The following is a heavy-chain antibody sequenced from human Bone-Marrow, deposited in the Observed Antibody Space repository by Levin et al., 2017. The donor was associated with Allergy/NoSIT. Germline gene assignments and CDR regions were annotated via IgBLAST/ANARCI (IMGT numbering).Heavy chain of an antibody. V-gene: IGHV1-69*13. Sequence: SVKVSCKASGGSFSTHPISWVRQAPGQGLEWIGGFIPVLKTANYAHKFRGRVTITADEAAITAFMELSSLKSDDTAVYYCARLVAAGNDPNDYWGQGTQVTVSS. CDR1: GGSFSTHP. CDR2: FIPVLKTA. J-gene: IGHJ4*02. CDR3: ARLVAAGNDPNDY. D-gene: IGHD6-13*01.